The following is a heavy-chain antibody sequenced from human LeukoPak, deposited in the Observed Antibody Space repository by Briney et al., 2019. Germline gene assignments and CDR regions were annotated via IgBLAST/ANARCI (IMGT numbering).Heavy chain of an antibody. J-gene: IGHJ4*02. CDR3: ARHPYYYGSGEVSYYFDY. CDR1: GGTISSYY. Sequence: SETLSLTCTVSGGTISSYYWSWIRQPPGKGLEWIGYIYYSGSTNYNPSLKSRVTISVDTSKNQFSLKLSSVTAADTAVYYCARHPYYYGSGEVSYYFDYWGQGTLVTVSS. CDR2: IYYSGST. V-gene: IGHV4-59*01. D-gene: IGHD3-10*01.